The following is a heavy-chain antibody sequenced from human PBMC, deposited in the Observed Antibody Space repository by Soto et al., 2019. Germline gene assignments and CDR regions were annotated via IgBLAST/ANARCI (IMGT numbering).Heavy chain of an antibody. CDR2: IYYSGST. Sequence: SETLSLTCTVSGGSISSYYWSWIRQPPGKGLEWIGYIYYSGSTNYNPSLKSRVTISVDTSKNQFSLKLSSVTAADTAVYYCARGVNDYWGRGVLVTVSS. CDR3: ARGVNDY. CDR1: GGSISSYY. V-gene: IGHV4-59*01. J-gene: IGHJ4*01.